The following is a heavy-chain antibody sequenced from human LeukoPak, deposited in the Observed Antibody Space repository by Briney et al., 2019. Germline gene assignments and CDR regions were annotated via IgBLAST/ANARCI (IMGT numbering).Heavy chain of an antibody. V-gene: IGHV3-7*01. D-gene: IGHD6-13*01. J-gene: IGHJ4*02. CDR1: GFTFSSYG. CDR2: IKQDGSEK. Sequence: GGSLRLSCAASGFTFSSYGMSWVRQAPGKGLEWVANIKQDGSEKYYVDSVKGRFTISRDNAKNSLYLQMNSLRAEDTAVYYCARQPYSSSWYGGDYWGQGTLVTVSS. CDR3: ARQPYSSSWYGGDY.